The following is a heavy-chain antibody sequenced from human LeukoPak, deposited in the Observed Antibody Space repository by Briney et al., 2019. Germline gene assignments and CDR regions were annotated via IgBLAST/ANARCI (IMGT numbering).Heavy chain of an antibody. V-gene: IGHV1-46*02. J-gene: IGHJ4*02. CDR3: ARGPRGQRFDY. Sequence: ASVKVSCKASGYTFNTYYIHWVRQAPGQGLEWMGSINPGGGDTTYAQNLQGRVTMTRDTSTSTVYMELSNLISEDTAVYYCARGPRGQRFDYWGQGTLVTVSS. CDR1: GYTFNTYY. D-gene: IGHD1-1*01. CDR2: INPGGGDT.